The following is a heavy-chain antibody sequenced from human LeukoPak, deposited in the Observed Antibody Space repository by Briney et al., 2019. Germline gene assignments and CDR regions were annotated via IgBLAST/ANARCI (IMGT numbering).Heavy chain of an antibody. V-gene: IGHV4-38-2*01. D-gene: IGHD1-1*01. Sequence: PSETLSLTCAVSGFSISSGYYRGWSRPPPRKGLELTGIIYHSGSTYYNPSLKGRFTISVDKSKNQSSLQLTSVTAADTAVYYCARPSITGRASVGYMDVWGKGTTVTVS. J-gene: IGHJ6*03. CDR3: ARPSITGRASVGYMDV. CDR2: IYHSGST. CDR1: GFSISSGYY.